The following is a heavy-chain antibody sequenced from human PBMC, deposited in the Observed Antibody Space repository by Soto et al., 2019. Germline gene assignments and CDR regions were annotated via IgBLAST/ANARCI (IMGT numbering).Heavy chain of an antibody. D-gene: IGHD3-22*01. V-gene: IGHV4-59*01. CDR1: GVSNSSYY. CDR2: IYYSGST. J-gene: IGHJ3*02. Sequence: TLSLTCPVSGVSNSSYYWSCIRQPPVEGLEWSGYIYYSGSTNYNTSLKSRVTISVDTSKNQFSLNLRSVTAADTAVYSCATESIGYATVRAFDIWGQGTMVTVSS. CDR3: ATESIGYATVRAFDI.